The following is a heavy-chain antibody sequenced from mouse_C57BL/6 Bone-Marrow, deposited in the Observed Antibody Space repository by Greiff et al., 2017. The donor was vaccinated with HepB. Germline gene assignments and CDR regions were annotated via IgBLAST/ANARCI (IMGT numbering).Heavy chain of an antibody. CDR3: ARWGLNPGAMDY. D-gene: IGHD1-3*01. CDR2: IHPNSGST. V-gene: IGHV1-64*01. CDR1: GYTFSSYW. J-gene: IGHJ4*01. Sequence: QVQLQQPGAELVKPGASVKLSCKASGYTFSSYWMHWVKQRPGQGLEWIGMIHPNSGSTNYNEKFKSKATLTVDKSSSTAYMQLSSLTSEDSAVYYCARWGLNPGAMDYWGQGTSVTVSS.